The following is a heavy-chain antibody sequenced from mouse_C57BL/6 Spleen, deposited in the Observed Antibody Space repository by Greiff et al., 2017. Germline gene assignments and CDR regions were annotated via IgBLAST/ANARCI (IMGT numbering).Heavy chain of an antibody. Sequence: QVQLQQSGAELVKPGASVKMSCKASGYTFTSYWITWVKQRPGQGLEWIGDIYPGSGSTNYNEKFKSKATLTVDTSSSTAYMQLSSLTSEDSAVYYCARGGSNYVGFAYWGQGTLVTVSA. CDR1: GYTFTSYW. CDR3: ARGGSNYVGFAY. J-gene: IGHJ3*01. D-gene: IGHD2-5*01. V-gene: IGHV1-55*01. CDR2: IYPGSGST.